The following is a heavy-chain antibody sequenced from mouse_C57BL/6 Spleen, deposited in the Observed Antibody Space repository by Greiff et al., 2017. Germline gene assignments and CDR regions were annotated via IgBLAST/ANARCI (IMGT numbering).Heavy chain of an antibody. V-gene: IGHV1-52*01. J-gene: IGHJ2*01. CDR1: GYTFTSYW. D-gene: IGHD2-2*01. Sequence: QVQLKQPGAELVRPGSSVKLSCKASGYTFTSYWMHWVKQRPIQGLEWIGNIDPSDSETHYNQKFKDKATLTVDKSSSTAYMQLSSLTSEDSAVYYCARLATMVTTGFDYWGQGTTLTVSS. CDR3: ARLATMVTTGFDY. CDR2: IDPSDSET.